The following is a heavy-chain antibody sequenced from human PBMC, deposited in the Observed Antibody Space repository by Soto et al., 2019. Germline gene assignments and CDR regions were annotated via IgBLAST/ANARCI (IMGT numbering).Heavy chain of an antibody. D-gene: IGHD6-13*01. V-gene: IGHV1-46*01. CDR2: INPSGGST. CDR3: ARAAGIAAAGTTYYYGMDV. J-gene: IGHJ6*02. Sequence: ASVKVSCKASGYTFTSYYMHWVRQAPGQGLEWMGIINPSGGSTSYAQKFQGRVTMTRDTSTSTVYMELSSLRSEDTAVYYCARAAGIAAAGTTYYYGMDVWGQGTTVTVSS. CDR1: GYTFTSYY.